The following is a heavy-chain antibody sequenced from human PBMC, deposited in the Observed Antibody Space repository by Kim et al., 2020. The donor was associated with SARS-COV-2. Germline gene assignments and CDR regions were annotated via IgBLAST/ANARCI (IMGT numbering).Heavy chain of an antibody. J-gene: IGHJ3*02. CDR3: ARDGDLYSSGKDAFDI. CDR2: IKQDGNQK. V-gene: IGHV3-7*01. Sequence: GGSLRLSCAASGFTFSSYWMTWVRQAPGMGLEWVANIKQDGNQKYYVDSVKGRFTISRDNAKNSLYLQMNSLRAEDTAVYYCARDGDLYSSGKDAFDIWGQGTMVTVSS. CDR1: GFTFSSYW. D-gene: IGHD6-19*01.